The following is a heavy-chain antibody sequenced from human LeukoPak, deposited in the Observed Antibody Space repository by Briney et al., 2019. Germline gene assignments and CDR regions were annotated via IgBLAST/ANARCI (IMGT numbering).Heavy chain of an antibody. CDR2: IYHSGNT. D-gene: IGHD3-9*01. V-gene: IGHV4-38-2*02. J-gene: IGHJ5*02. Sequence: PSETLSLTCSVSGYSISSGYYWGWIRQPPGKGLEWIGSIYHSGNTDYNPSLKSRVTISVDTSKNQFSLKLSSVTAADTAVYYCARAPVLRYFDWLLTPQLWFDPWGQGTLVTVSS. CDR1: GYSISSGYY. CDR3: ARAPVLRYFDWLLTPQLWFDP.